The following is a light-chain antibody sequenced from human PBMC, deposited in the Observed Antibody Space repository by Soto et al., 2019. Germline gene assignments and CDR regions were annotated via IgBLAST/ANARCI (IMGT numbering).Light chain of an antibody. CDR3: QQTFNSPPWT. CDR2: GAY. J-gene: IGKJ1*01. CDR1: HNIDFY. Sequence: DIQMTQSPSSLSASVGDTVTITCRAIHNIDFYLNCYQQQPGTAQKVLISGAYSLQRVVPSRFSGSGSGTEFTLTINNLQPEDFASYFCQQTFNSPPWTFGQGTKVDI. V-gene: IGKV1-39*01.